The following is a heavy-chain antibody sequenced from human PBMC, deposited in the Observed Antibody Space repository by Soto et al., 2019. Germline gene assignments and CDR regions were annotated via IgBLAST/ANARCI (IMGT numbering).Heavy chain of an antibody. V-gene: IGHV4-61*03. Sequence: PSDTLALTCTVSGGSVTSGSYYSNWIRQPPGKRLEWIGYISYSGITHYSPSLKSRVAIAVDTSKNHFSLKLSSVTAADTAVYYCARRSSFGFDSWGQGTLVTVS. CDR3: ARRSSFGFDS. J-gene: IGHJ4*02. D-gene: IGHD3-3*01. CDR1: GGSVTSGSYY. CDR2: ISYSGIT.